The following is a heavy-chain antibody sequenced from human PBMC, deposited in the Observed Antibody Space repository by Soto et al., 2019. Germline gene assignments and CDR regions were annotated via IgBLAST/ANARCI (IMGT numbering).Heavy chain of an antibody. D-gene: IGHD2-2*01. CDR1: GGSISSYY. CDR3: ARAKIVVVPAADANYYYYYYMDV. Sequence: QVQLQESGPGLVKPSETLSLTCTVSGGSISSYYWSWIRQPPGKGLEWIGYIYYSGSTNYNPSLKGRVTISVDTSKNQFSLKLSSVTAADTAVYYCARAKIVVVPAADANYYYYYYMDVWGKGTTVTVSS. CDR2: IYYSGST. J-gene: IGHJ6*03. V-gene: IGHV4-59*08.